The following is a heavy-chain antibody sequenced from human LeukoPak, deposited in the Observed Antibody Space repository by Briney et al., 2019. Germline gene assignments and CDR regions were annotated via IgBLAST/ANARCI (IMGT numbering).Heavy chain of an antibody. CDR2: IIPIFGTA. V-gene: IGHV1-69*05. CDR3: ARTSKPGIAAAGTQPDLIFDP. D-gene: IGHD6-13*01. CDR1: GGTFSSYA. Sequence: GASVKVSCKASGGTFSSYAISWVRQSPGQGLEWMGGIIPIFGTANYAQKFQGRVTITTDESTSTAYMELSRLRSDDTAVYYCARTSKPGIAAAGTQPDLIFDPWGQGTLVTVSS. J-gene: IGHJ5*02.